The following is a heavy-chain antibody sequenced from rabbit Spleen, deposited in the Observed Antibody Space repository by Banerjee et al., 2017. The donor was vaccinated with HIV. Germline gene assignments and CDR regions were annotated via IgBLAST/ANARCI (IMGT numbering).Heavy chain of an antibody. J-gene: IGHJ3*01. V-gene: IGHV1S40*01. D-gene: IGHD8-1*01. CDR2: ICAGISDST. CDR3: ARDPVIAGSAYYDL. CDR1: GLDLSNYYY. Sequence: QSLEESGGDLVKPGASLTLTCTASGLDLSNYYYMCWVRQAPGKGLEWISCICAGISDSTYYASWAKGRFTISETSSTTVTLQMTSLTAADTATYFCARDPVIAGSAYYDLWGQGTLVTVS.